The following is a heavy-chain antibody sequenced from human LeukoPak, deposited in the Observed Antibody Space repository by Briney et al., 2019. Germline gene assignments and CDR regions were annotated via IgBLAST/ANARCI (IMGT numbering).Heavy chain of an antibody. CDR2: IGSSSSYT. CDR3: ARDRAQYYYGSGSYRPYYYYGMDV. D-gene: IGHD3-10*01. CDR1: GFTFSDYY. V-gene: IGHV3-11*05. J-gene: IGHJ6*02. Sequence: GGSLRLSCAASGFTFSDYYMSWIRQAPGKGLEWVSYIGSSSSYTNYADSVKGRFTISRDNAKNSLYLQMNSLRAEDTGVYYCARDRAQYYYGSGSYRPYYYYGMDVWGQGTTVTVSS.